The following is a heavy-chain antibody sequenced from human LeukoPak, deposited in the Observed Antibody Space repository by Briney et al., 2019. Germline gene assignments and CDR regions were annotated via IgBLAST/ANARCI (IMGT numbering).Heavy chain of an antibody. V-gene: IGHV4-4*02. J-gene: IGHJ4*02. D-gene: IGHD5-24*01. CDR1: GVSVSSNNW. CDR2: IHYSGDI. CDR3: ATRDGTRTRMFPPDS. Sequence: PSGTLSLTCAVSGVSVSSNNWWTWVRQPPGKGLEWIGEIHYSGDIKYTPSLKTRVTLSIDTSRNHLSLTLNSVTVADTAVYYCATRDGTRTRMFPPDSWGQGTRVTVSS.